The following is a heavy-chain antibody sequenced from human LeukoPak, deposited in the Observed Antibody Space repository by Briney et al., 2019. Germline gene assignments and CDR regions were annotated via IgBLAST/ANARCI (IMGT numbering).Heavy chain of an antibody. CDR1: RFTFSSYA. V-gene: IGHV3-48*02. J-gene: IGHJ4*02. Sequence: GGSLRLSCAASRFTFSSYAMQWVRQAPGKGLEWVSYISRSGSTIYYADSVKGRFTISRDNAKNSLYLQMNSLRDEDTAVYYCATSREWEILVDYWGQGTLVTVSS. CDR3: ATSREWEILVDY. CDR2: ISRSGSTI. D-gene: IGHD1-26*01.